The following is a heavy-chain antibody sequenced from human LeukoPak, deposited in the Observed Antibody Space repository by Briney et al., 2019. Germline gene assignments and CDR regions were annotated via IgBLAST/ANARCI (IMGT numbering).Heavy chain of an antibody. D-gene: IGHD3-22*01. Sequence: EGSLRLSCAVSQFTFSDHYMSWIRQAPGKGLEWLSSISSKGDHTNYADSVKGRFTISRDNAKESLFLHMNNLRAEDTAVYFCARGSFSGFPAINVTGVQGAFDIWGQGTVVSVSS. CDR1: QFTFSDHY. CDR3: ARGSFSGFPAINVTGVQGAFDI. V-gene: IGHV3-11*05. J-gene: IGHJ3*02. CDR2: ISSKGDHT.